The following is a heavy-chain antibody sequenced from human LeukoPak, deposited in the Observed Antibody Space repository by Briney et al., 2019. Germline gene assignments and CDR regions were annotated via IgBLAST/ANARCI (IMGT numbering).Heavy chain of an antibody. Sequence: SETLSLTCTVSGYSISSGYYWGWIRQPPGKGLEWIGSIYHSGSTYYNPSLKSRVTISVDTSKNQFSLKLSSVTAADTAVYYCARDPLKHMSSGWFSSRVYYYYGMDVWGQGTTVTVSS. CDR1: GYSISSGYY. D-gene: IGHD6-19*01. CDR2: IYHSGST. V-gene: IGHV4-38-2*02. J-gene: IGHJ6*02. CDR3: ARDPLKHMSSGWFSSRVYYYYGMDV.